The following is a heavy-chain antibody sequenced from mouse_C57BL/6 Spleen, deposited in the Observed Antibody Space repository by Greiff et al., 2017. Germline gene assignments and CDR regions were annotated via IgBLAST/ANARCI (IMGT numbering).Heavy chain of an antibody. CDR1: GYTFTSYW. J-gene: IGHJ2*01. D-gene: IGHD2-1*01. Sequence: VQLQQPGAELVKPGASVKLSCKASGYTFTSYWMQWVKQRPGQGLEWIGEIDPSDSYTNYNQKFKGKATLTVDTSSSTAYMQLSSLTSEDSAVYYCASIYYVSFDYWGQGTTLTVSS. CDR3: ASIYYVSFDY. V-gene: IGHV1-50*01. CDR2: IDPSDSYT.